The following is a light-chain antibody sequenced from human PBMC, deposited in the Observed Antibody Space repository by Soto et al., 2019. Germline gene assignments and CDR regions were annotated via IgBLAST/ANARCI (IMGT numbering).Light chain of an antibody. CDR2: LGS. CDR3: MQTLQTPNT. Sequence: DIVMTQSPLSLPVTPGEPASISCRSSQSLLHSNGYNYLDWYLQKPGQSPQLLIYLGSNRASGVHDRFSGSGSGTDFTLKISRVEAEDVGVYYCMQTLQTPNTFGQGTRLEIE. V-gene: IGKV2-28*01. CDR1: QSLLHSNGYNY. J-gene: IGKJ5*01.